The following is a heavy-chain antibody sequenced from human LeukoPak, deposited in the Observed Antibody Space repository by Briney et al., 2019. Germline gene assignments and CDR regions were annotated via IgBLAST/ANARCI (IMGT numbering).Heavy chain of an antibody. J-gene: IGHJ4*02. CDR2: INHSGST. CDR3: ARGPDYSSSSPFDY. Sequence: SETLSLTCAVYGGSFGGYYWSWIRQPPGKGLEWIGEINHSGSTNYNPSLMSRATISVDTSKNQFSLKLSSVTAADTAVYYCARGPDYSSSSPFDYWGQGTLVTVSS. CDR1: GGSFGGYY. V-gene: IGHV4-34*01. D-gene: IGHD6-6*01.